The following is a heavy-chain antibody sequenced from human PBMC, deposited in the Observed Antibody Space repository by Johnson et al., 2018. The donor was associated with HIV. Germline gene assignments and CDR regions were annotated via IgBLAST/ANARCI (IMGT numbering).Heavy chain of an antibody. D-gene: IGHD2-15*01. Sequence: QVHLVESGGGLVKPRGSLRLSCAASGFTFSSYAMHWVRQAPGKGLEWVAVISYDGNNKYYADSVKGRFPISRDNSKNTLYLQMNSLRAEGTALFYCGTPQGGYSAFDIWGQGTMVTVSS. CDR1: GFTFSSYA. CDR2: ISYDGNNK. V-gene: IGHV3-30*04. J-gene: IGHJ3*02. CDR3: GTPQGGYSAFDI.